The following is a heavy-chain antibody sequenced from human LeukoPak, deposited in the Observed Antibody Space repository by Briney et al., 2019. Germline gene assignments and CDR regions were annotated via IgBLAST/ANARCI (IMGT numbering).Heavy chain of an antibody. CDR1: GGSFSGYY. J-gene: IGHJ6*02. Sequence: SETLSLTCAVYGGSFSGYYWRWIRQPPGKGLEWIGEINHSGSTNYNPSLKSRVTISVDTSKNQFSLKLSSVTAADTAVYYCARGKRSRFYYYYGMDVWGQGTTVTVSS. D-gene: IGHD3-10*01. V-gene: IGHV4-34*01. CDR2: INHSGST. CDR3: ARGKRSRFYYYYGMDV.